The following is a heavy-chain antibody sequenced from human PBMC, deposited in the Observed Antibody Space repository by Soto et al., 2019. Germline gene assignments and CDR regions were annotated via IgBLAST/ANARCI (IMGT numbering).Heavy chain of an antibody. D-gene: IGHD3-16*02. CDR1: GGSISISNW. CDR3: ARLYYDYVWGSYRYPNWFDP. Sequence: PSDTLSLTCAVSGGSISISNWWSWFRQPPGKGLEWIGEIYHSGSTNYNPSLKSRVTISVGKSKNQFSLKLSSVTAADTAVYYCARLYYDYVWGSYRYPNWFDPWGQGTLVTVSS. V-gene: IGHV4-4*02. CDR2: IYHSGST. J-gene: IGHJ5*02.